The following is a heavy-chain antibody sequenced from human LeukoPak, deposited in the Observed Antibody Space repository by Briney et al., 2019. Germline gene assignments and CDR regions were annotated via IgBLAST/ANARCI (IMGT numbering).Heavy chain of an antibody. CDR2: INTNTGNP. D-gene: IGHD2-2*01. Sequence: GASVKVSCKASGYTFTSYAMNWVRQAPGQGLEWMGWINTNTGNPTYAQGFTGRFVFSLDTSVSTAYLQISSLKAEDTAVYYCARDRLERIEIVVPAANWFDPWGQGTLVTVSS. J-gene: IGHJ5*02. V-gene: IGHV7-4-1*02. CDR3: ARDRLERIEIVVPAANWFDP. CDR1: GYTFTSYA.